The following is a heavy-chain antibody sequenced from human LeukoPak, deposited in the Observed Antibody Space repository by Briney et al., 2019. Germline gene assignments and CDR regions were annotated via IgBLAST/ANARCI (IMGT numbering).Heavy chain of an antibody. J-gene: IGHJ4*02. Sequence: GGSLRLSCAASGFTFSSYWMTWVRQAPGKGLEWVANIKQDGSEEYYVDSVKGRFTISRDNAKNSLYLQMNSLRAEDTAVYYCARDGLGSAFDYWRQGTLVTVSS. CDR2: IKQDGSEE. CDR1: GFTFSSYW. V-gene: IGHV3-7*01. CDR3: ARDGLGSAFDY. D-gene: IGHD6-19*01.